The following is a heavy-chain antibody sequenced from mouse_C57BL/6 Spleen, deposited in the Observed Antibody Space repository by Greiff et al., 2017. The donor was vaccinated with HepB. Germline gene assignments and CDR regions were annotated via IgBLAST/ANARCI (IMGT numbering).Heavy chain of an antibody. CDR3: ARPPYYGSSSYWYFDV. CDR1: GFTFSSYA. V-gene: IGHV5-4*01. J-gene: IGHJ1*03. D-gene: IGHD1-1*01. Sequence: EVQLVESGGGLVKPGGSLKLSCAASGFTFSSYAMSWVRQTPEKRLEWVATISDGGSYTYYPDNVKGRFTISRDNAKNNLYLQMSHLKSEDTAMYYCARPPYYGSSSYWYFDVWGTGTTVTVSS. CDR2: ISDGGSYT.